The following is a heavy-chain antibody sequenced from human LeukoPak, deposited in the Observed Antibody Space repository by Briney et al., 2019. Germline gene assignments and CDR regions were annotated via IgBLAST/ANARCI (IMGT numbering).Heavy chain of an antibody. CDR3: ARVMEWAVTYFDY. Sequence: SETLSLTCTVSGGSISSYYWSWIRQPPGKGLEWIGYIYYSGSTNYNPSLKSRVTISVDTSKNQFSLKLSSVTAADTAVYYCARVMEWAVTYFDYWGQGTLVTVSS. J-gene: IGHJ4*02. CDR1: GGSISSYY. D-gene: IGHD3-3*01. CDR2: IYYSGST. V-gene: IGHV4-59*01.